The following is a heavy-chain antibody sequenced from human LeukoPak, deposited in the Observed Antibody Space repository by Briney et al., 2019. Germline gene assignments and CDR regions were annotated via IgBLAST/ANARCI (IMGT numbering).Heavy chain of an antibody. CDR2: ISAYNGNT. D-gene: IGHD3-22*01. J-gene: IGHJ4*02. CDR1: GYTFTSYG. V-gene: IGHV1-18*01. CDR3: AKDGHITMIEAIYYFDY. Sequence: ASVKVSCKASGYTFTSYGISWVRQAPGQGLEWMGWISAYNGNTNYAQKLQGRVTMTTDTSTSTAYMELRSLRSDDTAVYYCAKDGHITMIEAIYYFDYWGRGTLVTVSS.